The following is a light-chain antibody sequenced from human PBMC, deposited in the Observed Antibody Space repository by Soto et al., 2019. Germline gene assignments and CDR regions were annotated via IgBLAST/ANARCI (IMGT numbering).Light chain of an antibody. J-gene: IGKJ1*01. CDR1: QGISNY. Sequence: DIQMTQSPSSLSASIGDRVTVTCRASQGISNYLAWYQQKPGKVPKLLIYAASTLQSGVPSRFSGSGSGTDFTLTIISLQPEDVATYYCQKYNSAPWTFGQGTKVEIK. CDR2: AAS. CDR3: QKYNSAPWT. V-gene: IGKV1-27*01.